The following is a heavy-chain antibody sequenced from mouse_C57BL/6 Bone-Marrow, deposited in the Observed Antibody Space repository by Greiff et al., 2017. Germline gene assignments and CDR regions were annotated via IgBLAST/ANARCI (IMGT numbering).Heavy chain of an antibody. CDR2: IWWDDDK. CDR1: GFSLSTFGMG. CDR3: GRIVGGYYVDYYAMEY. J-gene: IGHJ4*01. Sequence: QVQLKESGPGILQPSQTLSLTCSFSGFSLSTFGMGVGWIRQPSGKGLEWLAHIWWDDDKYYNPALKSRLTSSKDTSKNQVFLKIAEVDSADTATYYCGRIVGGYYVDYYAMEYWGQGTSVTVSS. D-gene: IGHD2-3*01. V-gene: IGHV8-8*01.